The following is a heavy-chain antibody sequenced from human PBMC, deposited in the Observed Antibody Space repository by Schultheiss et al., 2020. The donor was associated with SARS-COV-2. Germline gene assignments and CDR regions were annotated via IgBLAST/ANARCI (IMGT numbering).Heavy chain of an antibody. J-gene: IGHJ4*02. V-gene: IGHV1-2*06. CDR1: GYTFTGYY. D-gene: IGHD2-21*01. CDR2: INPKSGGT. Sequence: ASVKVSCKASGYTFTGYYMHWVRQAPGQGLEWMGRINPKSGGTNYTQKFQGTVTMTRDTSITTAYMDLSRLRSEDTAVYYCARGHRGGDWLDYWGQGTLVTVSS. CDR3: ARGHRGGDWLDY.